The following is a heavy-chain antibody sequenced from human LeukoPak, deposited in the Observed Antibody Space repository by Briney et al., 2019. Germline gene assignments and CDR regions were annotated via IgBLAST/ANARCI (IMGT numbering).Heavy chain of an antibody. V-gene: IGHV3-7*01. CDR3: AKMVVVTAARDFDY. D-gene: IGHD2-21*02. Sequence: GGSLRLSCAASGFTFSSYWMSWVRQAPGKGLEWVANITQDGSEKYYADSVKGRFTISRDNAKNPLYLQMNSVRAEDTAVYYCAKMVVVTAARDFDYWGQGTLVTASS. J-gene: IGHJ4*02. CDR2: ITQDGSEK. CDR1: GFTFSSYW.